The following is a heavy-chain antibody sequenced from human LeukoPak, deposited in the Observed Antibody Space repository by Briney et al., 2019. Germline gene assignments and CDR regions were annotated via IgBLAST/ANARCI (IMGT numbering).Heavy chain of an antibody. D-gene: IGHD6-19*01. V-gene: IGHV3-23*01. CDR1: GLTFGSYS. CDR3: AKEWKQWLVTYFDY. Sequence: PGGSLRLSCAASGLTFGSYSLNWVRQAPGKGLGWVSAISGSGGSTYYADSVKGRFTISRDNSKNTLYLQMNSLRAEDTAVYYCAKEWKQWLVTYFDYWGQGTLVTVSS. J-gene: IGHJ4*02. CDR2: ISGSGGST.